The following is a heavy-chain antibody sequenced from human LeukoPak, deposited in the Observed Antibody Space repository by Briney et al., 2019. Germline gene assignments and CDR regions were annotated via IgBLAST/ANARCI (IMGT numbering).Heavy chain of an antibody. J-gene: IGHJ4*02. CDR3: AKPRRTMVRGVTAYYFDY. CDR2: ISGSGGST. Sequence: GGSLRLSCAASGFTFSSYAMSWVRQAPGKGLEWVSAISGSGGSTHYADSVKGRFTISRDNSKNTLYLQMNSLRAEDTAVYYCAKPRRTMVRGVTAYYFDYWGQGTLVTVSS. D-gene: IGHD3-10*01. CDR1: GFTFSSYA. V-gene: IGHV3-23*01.